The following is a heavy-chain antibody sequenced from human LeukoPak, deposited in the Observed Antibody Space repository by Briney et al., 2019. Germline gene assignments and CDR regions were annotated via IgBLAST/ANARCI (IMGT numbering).Heavy chain of an antibody. CDR2: ISITGYST. Sequence: GGSLRLSCAASGFTFNNYYMSWIRRAPGKGLEWISYISITGYSTYYADSVKGRFTISRDNAKNSLYLQMDNLRPDDTAFYYCARRYXXXXXLYXXFDPWGQGTLVTVSS. V-gene: IGHV3-11*04. J-gene: IGHJ5*02. D-gene: IGHD5-18*01. CDR1: GFTFNNYY. CDR3: ARRYXXXXXLYXXFDP.